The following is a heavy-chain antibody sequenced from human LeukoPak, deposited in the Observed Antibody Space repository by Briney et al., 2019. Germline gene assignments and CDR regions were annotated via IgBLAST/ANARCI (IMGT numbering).Heavy chain of an antibody. CDR2: IYYSGRT. CDR1: GFTFSNYN. V-gene: IGHV4-59*05. CDR3: ARHQYYYGSGSYSGFDP. J-gene: IGHJ5*02. Sequence: GSLRLSCAASGFTFSNYNINWIRQPPGKGLEWIGSIYYSGRTYNNPSLKSRVTISEDTSKNQFSLKLSSVTAADTAVYYCARHQYYYGSGSYSGFDPWGQGTLVTVSS. D-gene: IGHD3-10*01.